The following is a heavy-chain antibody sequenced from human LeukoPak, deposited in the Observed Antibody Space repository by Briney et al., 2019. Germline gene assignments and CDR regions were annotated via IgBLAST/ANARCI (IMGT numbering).Heavy chain of an antibody. J-gene: IGHJ6*03. CDR1: GFTFDDYG. CDR3: ARRRDYYGSGSYYSSFYYYYMDV. V-gene: IGHV3-20*04. Sequence: PGGSLRLSCAASGFTFDDYGMSWVRQAPGKGLEWVSGINWNGGSTGYADSVKGRFTISRDNAKNSLYLQMNSLRAEDTALYYCARRRDYYGSGSYYSSFYYYYMDVWGKGTTVTVSS. CDR2: INWNGGST. D-gene: IGHD3-10*01.